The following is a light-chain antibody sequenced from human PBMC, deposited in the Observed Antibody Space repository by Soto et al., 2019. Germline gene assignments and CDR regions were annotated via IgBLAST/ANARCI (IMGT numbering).Light chain of an antibody. V-gene: IGKV1-8*01. CDR2: AAS. Sequence: AIRMTQSPSSFSASTGDRVTITCRASQGISSYLAWYQQKPGKAPKLLIYAASNLQSGVPSRFSGSGSGTDFTLTISSLQPEDFATYYCHQTSNIPFTFGGGTKVDI. CDR3: HQTSNIPFT. CDR1: QGISSY. J-gene: IGKJ4*01.